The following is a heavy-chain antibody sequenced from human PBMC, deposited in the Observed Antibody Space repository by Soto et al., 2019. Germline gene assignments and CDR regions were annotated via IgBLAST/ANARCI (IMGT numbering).Heavy chain of an antibody. CDR1: GYSFTSYW. D-gene: IGHD1-26*01. Sequence: GESLKISCKGSGYSFTSYWISWVRQMPGKGLEWMWRMDPSDSYTNYSPSFQGHVTISADKSISTAYLQWSSLMASDTAMYYCARTSLSGPYSPVRSYYGMDVWGKVNTVAVSS. V-gene: IGHV5-10-1*01. J-gene: IGHJ6*04. CDR2: MDPSDSYT. CDR3: ARTSLSGPYSPVRSYYGMDV.